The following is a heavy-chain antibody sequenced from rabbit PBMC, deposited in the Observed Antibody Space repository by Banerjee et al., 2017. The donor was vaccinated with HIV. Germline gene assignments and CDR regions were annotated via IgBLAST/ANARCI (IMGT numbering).Heavy chain of an antibody. CDR3: ARDDSAGDYGTFNL. CDR2: IYGGSSGNT. Sequence: QSLEESGGDLVKPGASLTLTCTASGFSFSSSYYMCWVRQAPGKGLEWIACIYGGSSGNTYYASWVNGRFTISKTSSTTVTLQMTSLTAADTATYFCARDDSAGDYGTFNLWGQGTLAPS. CDR1: GFSFSSSYY. V-gene: IGHV1S40*01. J-gene: IGHJ4*01. D-gene: IGHD2-1*01.